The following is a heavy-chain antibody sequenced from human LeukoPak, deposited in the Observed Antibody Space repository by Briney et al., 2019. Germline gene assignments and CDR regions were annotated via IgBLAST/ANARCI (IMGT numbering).Heavy chain of an antibody. J-gene: IGHJ4*02. V-gene: IGHV1-18*01. CDR1: GSTFSSYA. CDR2: ISAYNGNT. CDR3: ARPNSIAARRYFDY. D-gene: IGHD6-6*01. Sequence: ASVKVSCKASGSTFSSYAISWVRQAPGQGLEWMGWISAYNGNTNYAQKLQGRVTMTTDTSTSTAYMELRSLRSDDTAVYYCARPNSIAARRYFDYWGQGTLVTVSS.